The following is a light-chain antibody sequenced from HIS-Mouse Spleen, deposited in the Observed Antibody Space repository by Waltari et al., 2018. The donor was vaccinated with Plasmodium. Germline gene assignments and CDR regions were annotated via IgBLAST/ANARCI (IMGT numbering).Light chain of an antibody. V-gene: IGLV3-10*01. CDR1: ALPKKS. J-gene: IGLJ3*02. CDR2: EDR. CDR3: YSTDSSGNHRV. Sequence: SYELTQPTPVPVSPGQTARNTCPGDALPKKSAYWYQQKSGQAPVLVIYEDRKRPAGIPERFSGSSSGTMATLTISGAQVEDEADYYCYSTDSSGNHRVFGGGTKLTVL.